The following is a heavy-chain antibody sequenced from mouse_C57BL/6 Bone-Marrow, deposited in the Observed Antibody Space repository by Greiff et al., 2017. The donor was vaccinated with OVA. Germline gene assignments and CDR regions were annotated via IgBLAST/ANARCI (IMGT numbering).Heavy chain of an antibody. Sequence: VQLQQPGAELVKPGASVKVSCKASGYTFTSYWMHWVKKRPGQGLEWIGRIHPSDSDTNYNQKFKGKATWTVDKSSSTAYMQRSSLTSEDSAVYYCAIRGYYYGSSYAWFAYWGQGTLVTVSA. CDR1: GYTFTSYW. D-gene: IGHD1-1*01. CDR2: IHPSDSDT. V-gene: IGHV1-74*01. J-gene: IGHJ3*01. CDR3: AIRGYYYGSSYAWFAY.